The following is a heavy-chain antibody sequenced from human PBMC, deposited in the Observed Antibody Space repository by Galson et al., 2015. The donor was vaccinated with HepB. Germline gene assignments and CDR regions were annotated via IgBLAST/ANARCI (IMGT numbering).Heavy chain of an antibody. D-gene: IGHD3-16*01. CDR1: GYTFTSYA. Sequence: SVKVSCKASGYTFTSYAMHWVRQAPGQGPEWMGWININTGNPTYAQGFTGRFVFSLDTSVSTSYLQISSLKAEDSAVYYCARDHLEGTNWVGGALDIWGQGTAVTVSS. V-gene: IGHV7-4-1*02. CDR2: ININTGNP. J-gene: IGHJ3*02. CDR3: ARDHLEGTNWVGGALDI.